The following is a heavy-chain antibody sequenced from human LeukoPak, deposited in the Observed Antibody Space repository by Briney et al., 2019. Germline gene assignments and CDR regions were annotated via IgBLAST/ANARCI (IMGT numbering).Heavy chain of an antibody. V-gene: IGHV3-53*01. D-gene: IGHD3/OR15-3a*01. J-gene: IGHJ6*02. CDR1: GFTVSSNY. Sequence: PGGSLRLSCAASGFTVSSNYMSWVRQAPGKGLEWVSVIYSGGSTYYADSVKGRFTISRDNSKNTLYLQMNSLRAEDTAVYYCARDRFLDKEDHCYYYYGMDVWGQGTTVTVSS. CDR2: IYSGGST. CDR3: ARDRFLDKEDHCYYYYGMDV.